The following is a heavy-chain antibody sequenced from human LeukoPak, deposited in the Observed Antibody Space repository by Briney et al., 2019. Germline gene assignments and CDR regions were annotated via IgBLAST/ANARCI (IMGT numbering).Heavy chain of an antibody. CDR1: GFTFSSYA. CDR2: ISGSGGST. J-gene: IGHJ4*02. Sequence: GGSLRLSCAASGFTFSSYAMSWVRQAPGKGLGWVSAISGSGGSTYYADSVKGRFTISRDNSKNTLYPQMNSLRAEDTAVYYCAKGDSYYDSSGYYGGFDYWGQGTLVTVSS. CDR3: AKGDSYYDSSGYYGGFDY. V-gene: IGHV3-23*01. D-gene: IGHD3-22*01.